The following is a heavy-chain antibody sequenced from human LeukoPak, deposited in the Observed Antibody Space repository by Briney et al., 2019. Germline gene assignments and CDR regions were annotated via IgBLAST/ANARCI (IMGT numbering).Heavy chain of an antibody. D-gene: IGHD3-10*01. CDR3: ARGAFELWFGEFPGYYFDY. V-gene: IGHV4-59*01. J-gene: IGHJ4*02. CDR2: IYYSGST. Sequence: SETLSLTCTVSGGSISSYYWSWIRQPPGKGLEWIGYIYYSGSTNYNPSLKSRVTISVDTSKNQFSLKLSSVTAADTAVYYCARGAFELWFGEFPGYYFDYWGQGTLVTVSS. CDR1: GGSISSYY.